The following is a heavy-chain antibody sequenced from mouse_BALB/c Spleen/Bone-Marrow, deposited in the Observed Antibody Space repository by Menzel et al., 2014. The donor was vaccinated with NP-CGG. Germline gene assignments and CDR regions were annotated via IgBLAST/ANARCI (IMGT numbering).Heavy chain of an antibody. J-gene: IGHJ4*01. CDR3: ANWGYYAMDY. CDR2: LDPETGGT. V-gene: IGHV1-15*01. CDR1: VYTFTDYE. Sequence: LQESGAELVRPGASVTLSCKASVYTFTDYEMHWVKQTPVHGLEWIGTLDPETGGTAYNQKFKDMATLTADKSSTTAYMELRSLTSEDSAVYYCANWGYYAMDYWGQGISVAVSS. D-gene: IGHD4-1*01.